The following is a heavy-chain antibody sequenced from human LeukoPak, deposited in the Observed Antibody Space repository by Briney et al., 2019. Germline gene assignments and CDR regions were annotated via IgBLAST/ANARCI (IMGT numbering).Heavy chain of an antibody. Sequence: GGSLRLSCAASGFTFSSYWMSWVRQAPGKGLECVANIKQDGSEKYYVDSVKGRFTISRDNAKNSLYLQMNSLRAEDTAVYYCARGGGYYDSSGYYHNDAFDIWGQGTMVTVSS. CDR3: ARGGGYYDSSGYYHNDAFDI. D-gene: IGHD3-22*01. CDR2: IKQDGSEK. CDR1: GFTFSSYW. J-gene: IGHJ3*02. V-gene: IGHV3-7*01.